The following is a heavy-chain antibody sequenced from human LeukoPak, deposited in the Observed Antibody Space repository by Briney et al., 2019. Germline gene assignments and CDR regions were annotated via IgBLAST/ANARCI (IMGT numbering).Heavy chain of an antibody. Sequence: GGSLRLSCAASGFTFSSYWMTWVRQAPGKGLEWVANIKQDGSQKSYVDSVKGRFTISRDNAKNSLYLQMNSLRAEDTAVYYCGKDPNGDYVGAFDMWGQGTMVTVSP. V-gene: IGHV3-7*01. D-gene: IGHD4-17*01. CDR3: GKDPNGDYVGAFDM. J-gene: IGHJ3*02. CDR2: IKQDGSQK. CDR1: GFTFSSYW.